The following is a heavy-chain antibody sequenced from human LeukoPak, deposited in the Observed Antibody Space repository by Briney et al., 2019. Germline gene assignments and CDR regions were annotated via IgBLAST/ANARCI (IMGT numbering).Heavy chain of an antibody. Sequence: SQTLSLTCTVSGGSISSGGYYWSWIRQPPGKGLEWIGYIYHSGSTYYNLSLKSRVTISVDRSKNQFSLKLSSVTAADTAVYYCARVVVSAHRDYYDSSGYYLPFSTLYYFDYWGQGTLVTVSS. CDR2: IYHSGST. V-gene: IGHV4-30-2*01. CDR3: ARVVVSAHRDYYDSSGYYLPFSTLYYFDY. J-gene: IGHJ4*02. D-gene: IGHD3-22*01. CDR1: GGSISSGGYY.